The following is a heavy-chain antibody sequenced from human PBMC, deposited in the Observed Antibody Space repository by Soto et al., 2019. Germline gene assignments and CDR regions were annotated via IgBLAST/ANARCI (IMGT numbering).Heavy chain of an antibody. V-gene: IGHV1-3*01. CDR1: GYTFTSYA. CDR2: INAGNGNT. J-gene: IGHJ3*02. Sequence: ASVKVSCTASGYTFTSYAMHWVRQAPGQRLEWMGWINAGNGNTKYSQKFQGRVTITRDTSASTAYMELSSLRSEDTAVYYCARWLVGGYCSGGSCYSGLNDAFDIWGQGTMVTVSS. CDR3: ARWLVGGYCSGGSCYSGLNDAFDI. D-gene: IGHD2-15*01.